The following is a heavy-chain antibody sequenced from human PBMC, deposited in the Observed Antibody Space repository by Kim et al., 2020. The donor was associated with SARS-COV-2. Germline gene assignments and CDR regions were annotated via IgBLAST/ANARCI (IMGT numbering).Heavy chain of an antibody. CDR3: ARDRMGWNRPPNYYYYGMDV. Sequence: SVKVSCKASGGTFSSYAISWVRQAPGQGLEWMGGIIPIFGTANYAQKFQGRVTITADESTSTAYMELSSLRSEDTAVYYCARDRMGWNRPPNYYYYGMDVWGQGTTVTVSS. D-gene: IGHD1-1*01. CDR2: IIPIFGTA. J-gene: IGHJ6*02. CDR1: GGTFSSYA. V-gene: IGHV1-69*13.